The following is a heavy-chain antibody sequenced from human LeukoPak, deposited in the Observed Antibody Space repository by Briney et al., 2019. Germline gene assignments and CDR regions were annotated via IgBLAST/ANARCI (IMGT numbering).Heavy chain of an antibody. Sequence: SETLSLTCAVYGGSFSGYYWSWIRQPPGKGLEWIGEINHSGSTNYNPSLKSRVTISVDTSKNQFSLKLSSVTAADTAVYYCARLLRDRRWIQPDYWGQGTLVTVSS. V-gene: IGHV4-34*01. CDR1: GGSFSGYY. J-gene: IGHJ4*02. CDR3: ARLLRDRRWIQPDY. D-gene: IGHD5-24*01. CDR2: INHSGST.